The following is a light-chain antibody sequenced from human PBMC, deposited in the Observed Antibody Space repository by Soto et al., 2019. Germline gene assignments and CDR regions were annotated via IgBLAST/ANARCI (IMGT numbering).Light chain of an antibody. CDR2: EVS. J-gene: IGLJ1*01. CDR1: SSDIGGYTY. V-gene: IGLV2-14*01. Sequence: QSVLTQPASVSGSPGQSITISCTGTSSDIGGYTYVSWYQQYPGKAPKLMISEVSNRPSGVSNRFSGSKSGNTASLTISGLQAEDEADYYCSSYTSSNTRYVFGTGTKLTVL. CDR3: SSYTSSNTRYV.